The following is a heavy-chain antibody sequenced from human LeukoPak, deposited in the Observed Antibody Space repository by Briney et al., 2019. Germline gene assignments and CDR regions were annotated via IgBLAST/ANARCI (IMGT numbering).Heavy chain of an antibody. CDR1: GYSISSGYY. D-gene: IGHD2-2*01. Sequence: SETLSLTCAVSGYSISSGYYWGWIRKPPGKGLEWIGSIYHSGSTHYNSSLKSRITISVDTSKNQFSLKLSSVTAADTAVYYCARQWQSTGFDYWGQGTLVTVSS. CDR2: IYHSGST. CDR3: ARQWQSTGFDY. J-gene: IGHJ4*02. V-gene: IGHV4-38-2*01.